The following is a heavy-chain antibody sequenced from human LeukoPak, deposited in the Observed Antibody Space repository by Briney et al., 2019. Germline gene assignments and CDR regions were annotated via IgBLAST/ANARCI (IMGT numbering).Heavy chain of an antibody. CDR2: ISGSGNAK. CDR1: GFSFSSYS. CDR3: ARDYVYAFDY. Sequence: GGSLRLSCAASGFSFSSYSMNWVRQAPGKGLEWVSYISGSGNAKHYTDSVKGRFTISRDNAKNALYLQMNNLRAEDAAVYFCARDYVYAFDYWGQGTLVTVSS. V-gene: IGHV3-48*01. J-gene: IGHJ4*02. D-gene: IGHD2/OR15-2a*01.